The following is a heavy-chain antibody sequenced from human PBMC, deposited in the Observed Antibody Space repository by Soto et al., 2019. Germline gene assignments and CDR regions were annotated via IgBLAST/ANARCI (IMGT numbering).Heavy chain of an antibody. CDR1: GGSISTAGYY. CDR3: ARASVTLRSRNFEN. Sequence: QVQLQESGPGLVKPSQTVALTCAVSGGSISTAGYYWTWIRQHPGGGLEWIGDIYYTGTTYYNPSLRSRETISVDTSKNQFSLKLTSVTAADTAVYYCARASVTLRSRNFENWGQGTMVTVSS. J-gene: IGHJ4*02. CDR2: IYYTGTT. D-gene: IGHD1-26*01. V-gene: IGHV4-31*11.